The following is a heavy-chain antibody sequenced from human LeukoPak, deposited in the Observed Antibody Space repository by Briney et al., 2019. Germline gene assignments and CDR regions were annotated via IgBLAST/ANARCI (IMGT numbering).Heavy chain of an antibody. CDR2: IRYDGSNK. D-gene: IGHD6-19*01. J-gene: IGHJ4*02. CDR3: AKEAGYSSGGR. V-gene: IGHV3-30*02. CDR1: GFTFSSYG. Sequence: PGGSLRLSCAAFGFTFSSYGMHWVRQAPGKGLEWVAFIRYDGSNKCYADSVKGRFTISRDNSKNTLYLQMNSLRAEDTAVYYCAKEAGYSSGGRWGQGALVTVSS.